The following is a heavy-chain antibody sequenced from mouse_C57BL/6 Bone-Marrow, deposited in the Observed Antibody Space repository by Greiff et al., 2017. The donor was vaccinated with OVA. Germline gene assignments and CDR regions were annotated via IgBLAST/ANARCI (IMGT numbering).Heavy chain of an antibody. J-gene: IGHJ2*01. V-gene: IGHV14-4*01. CDR2: IDPENGDT. CDR1: GFTFTDYY. CDR3: STYRY. Sequence: DVKLQESGAELVRPGASVKLSCTASGFTFTDYYMHWVKERPEQGLEWIGGIDPENGDTEYASKFQGKATITADTSSKTVYLHLSSLTSEDTAVYYCSTYRYWGQGTTLTVSS. D-gene: IGHD5-5*01.